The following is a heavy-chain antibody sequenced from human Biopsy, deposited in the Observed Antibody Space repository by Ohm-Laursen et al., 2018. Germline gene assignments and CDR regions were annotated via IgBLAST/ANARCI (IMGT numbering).Heavy chain of an antibody. CDR1: GGSIRSGGSY. CDR2: IFNSANT. J-gene: IGHJ5*02. V-gene: IGHV4-31*01. Sequence: LSLTCTVSGGSIRSGGSYWSWIRQRPGKGLEWIRYIFNSANTYYNPSLKNLITISGDTSKNQFSLKLNSVTAADTAVYYCARGDYFDSNGYFWFDPWGQGTLVTVSS. CDR3: ARGDYFDSNGYFWFDP. D-gene: IGHD3-22*01.